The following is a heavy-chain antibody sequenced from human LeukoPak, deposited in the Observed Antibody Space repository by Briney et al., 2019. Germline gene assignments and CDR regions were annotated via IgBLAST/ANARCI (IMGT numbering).Heavy chain of an antibody. CDR2: FKTNSGQG. J-gene: IGHJ4*02. Sequence: PGGSLRLSCVASGFTFSAYAMNWVRLAPGKGLEWVSTFKTNSGQGYYAESVRGRFTISRDNSKNTVYLQMSSLRAEDTALYYCARSIPDYTRFDYWGQGALVTVSP. V-gene: IGHV3-23*01. CDR1: GFTFSAYA. D-gene: IGHD2-2*02. CDR3: ARSIPDYTRFDY.